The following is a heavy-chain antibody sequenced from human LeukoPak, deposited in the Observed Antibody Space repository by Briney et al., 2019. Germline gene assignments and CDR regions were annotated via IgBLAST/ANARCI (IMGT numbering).Heavy chain of an antibody. CDR3: ARHIMGDPLRAFDI. CDR2: IYHSGTT. D-gene: IGHD1-26*01. V-gene: IGHV4-4*02. CDR1: GGSISSPNW. Sequence: SETLSLTCAVSGGSISSPNWWSWVRQSPGKGLEWIGEIYHSGTTNYHPSLKSRVTISLDTSKNQFSLRMTSVTATDTAVYYCARHIMGDPLRAFDIWGQGTMVTVSS. J-gene: IGHJ3*02.